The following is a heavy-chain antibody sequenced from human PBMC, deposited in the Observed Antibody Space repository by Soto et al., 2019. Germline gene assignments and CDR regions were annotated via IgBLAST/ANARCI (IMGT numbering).Heavy chain of an antibody. V-gene: IGHV3-23*01. D-gene: IGHD5-12*01. Sequence: EVQLLESGGGLVQPGGSLRLSCAASGFTFSSQTMSWVRQAPGKGLEWVSVISSSGSTSYTDSVEGRFTISKDSPKNTLYLQLNSLRVEDTAVYYCAKGARDVDYWGQGTLVTVSS. CDR2: ISSSGST. J-gene: IGHJ4*02. CDR1: GFTFSSQT. CDR3: AKGARDVDY.